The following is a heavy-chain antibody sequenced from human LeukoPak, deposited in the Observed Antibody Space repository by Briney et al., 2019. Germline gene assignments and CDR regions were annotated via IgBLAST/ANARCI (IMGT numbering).Heavy chain of an antibody. CDR3: TRGDWGGDY. Sequence: PGGSLRLSCAASGFTFSSYSMNWVRQAPGKGLEWVSSISGSSSNIYYADSVKGRFTISRDNAKNSLYLQMNSLRAEDTAVYYCTRGDWGGDYWGQGTLVTVSS. CDR1: GFTFSSYS. D-gene: IGHD7-27*01. CDR2: ISGSSSNI. J-gene: IGHJ4*02. V-gene: IGHV3-21*01.